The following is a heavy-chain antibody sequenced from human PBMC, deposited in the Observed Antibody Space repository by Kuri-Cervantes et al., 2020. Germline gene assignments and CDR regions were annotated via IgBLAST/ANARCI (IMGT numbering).Heavy chain of an antibody. CDR3: ARAISQVVAGTAVDY. J-gene: IGHJ4*02. V-gene: IGHV3-66*01. Sequence: GESLKISCAASGLTVSSNYMSWVRQAPGKGLEWVSVIYRGGSTYYADSVRGRFTISGDNSKNTLYLQMNSLRAEDTAVYYCARAISQVVAGTAVDYWGQGTLVTVSS. D-gene: IGHD2-15*01. CDR1: GLTVSSNY. CDR2: IYRGGST.